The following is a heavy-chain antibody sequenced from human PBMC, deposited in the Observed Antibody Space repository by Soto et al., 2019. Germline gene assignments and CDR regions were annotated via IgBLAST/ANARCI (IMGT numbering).Heavy chain of an antibody. D-gene: IGHD4-17*01. J-gene: IGHJ3*02. CDR2: IHYSGST. CDR1: GGSISAYY. Sequence: SETLSLTCTVSGGSISAYYWSWMRQPPGKGLEWIGYIHYSGSTNYNPSLKSRVTISVDTSKNQFSLKVSSVTAADTAVYFCARSPTGDYVAFDIWGQGTMVTVSS. V-gene: IGHV4-59*01. CDR3: ARSPTGDYVAFDI.